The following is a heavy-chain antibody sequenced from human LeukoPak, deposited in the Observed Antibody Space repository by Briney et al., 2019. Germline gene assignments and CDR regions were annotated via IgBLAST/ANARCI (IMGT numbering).Heavy chain of an antibody. V-gene: IGHV3-30-3*01. CDR3: ARDSGGGTGWYFDL. J-gene: IGHJ2*01. CDR1: GFTFSIYA. Sequence: GGSLRLSCAASGFTFSIYAMHWVRQAPGKGLEWVAVISYDGRNTFYTDSVKARFTISRDNSKNTLYLQMNSLGPEDTAVYYCARDSGGGTGWYFDLWGRGTLVTASS. CDR2: ISYDGRNT. D-gene: IGHD3-10*01.